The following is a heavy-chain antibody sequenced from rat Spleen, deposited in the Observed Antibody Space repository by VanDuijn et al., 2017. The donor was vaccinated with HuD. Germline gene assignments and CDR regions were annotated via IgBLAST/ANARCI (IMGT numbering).Heavy chain of an antibody. J-gene: IGHJ2*01. CDR2: ISSDGSST. V-gene: IGHV5-29*01. CDR3: ARSGEPLDY. D-gene: IGHD1-4*01. CDR1: GFTFQNYR. Sequence: EVQLVESGGCLVQPGRSLRLSCVASGFTFQNYRMTWIRQAPGKGLAWVATISSDGSSTYSRNSVKGRFTISRNNAKSTLYLQMDSLRSEDTATYYCARSGEPLDYWGQGVMVTVSS.